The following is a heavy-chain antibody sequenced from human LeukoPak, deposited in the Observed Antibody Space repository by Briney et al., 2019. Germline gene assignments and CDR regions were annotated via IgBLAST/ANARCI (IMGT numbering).Heavy chain of an antibody. CDR1: GGSISSYY. V-gene: IGHV4-59*08. J-gene: IGHJ4*02. D-gene: IGHD6-19*01. CDR2: IYYSGST. Sequence: PSETLSLTCTVSGGSISSYYWSWIRQPPGKGLEWIGYIYYSGSTNYNPSLKSRVTISVDTSKNQFSLKLSSVTAADTAVYYCARFERSSGWYGPSDYWGQGTLVTVSS. CDR3: ARFERSSGWYGPSDY.